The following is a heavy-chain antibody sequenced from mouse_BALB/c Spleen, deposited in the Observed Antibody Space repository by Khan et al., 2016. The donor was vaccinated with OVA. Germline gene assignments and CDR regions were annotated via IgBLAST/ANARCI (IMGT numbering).Heavy chain of an antibody. V-gene: IGHV1S56*01. D-gene: IGHD1-1*01. Sequence: QVQLQQSGPELVKPGASVRISCKASGSTFTNFYIHWVKQRPGQGLEWIGWIYPGNVNTKYNDNFKGKATLTADKSSSTAYMLLSSLTSGDSAVYFCARGDYYGTYAMDYWGQGTSVIVSS. CDR2: IYPGNVNT. CDR3: ARGDYYGTYAMDY. J-gene: IGHJ4*01. CDR1: GSTFTNFY.